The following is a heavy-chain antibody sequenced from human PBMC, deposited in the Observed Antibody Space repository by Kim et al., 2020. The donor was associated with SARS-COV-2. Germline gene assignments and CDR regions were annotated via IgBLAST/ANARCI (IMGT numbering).Heavy chain of an antibody. CDR3: TKGGHGHGRGD. CDR2: LNNEGSTT. V-gene: IGHV3-74*01. J-gene: IGHJ6*02. CDR1: GFSFSNYW. Sequence: GGSLRLSCAASGFSFSNYWMHWVRQAPGKGLVWVARLNNEGSTTDEADAVKGCFIVTSDNARNPLHQKMNGMRAEEAAGYYCTKGGHGHGRGDWG.